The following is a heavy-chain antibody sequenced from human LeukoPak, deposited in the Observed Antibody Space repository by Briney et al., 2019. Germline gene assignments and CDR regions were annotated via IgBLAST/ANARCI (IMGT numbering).Heavy chain of an antibody. Sequence: EASVKVSCKASGYTFTSYDINWVRQATGQGLEWMGWMNPNSGNTGYTQKFRGRVTITRNTSTSTAYMELSSLRSEDTAVYYCARGRTKYSSSAGNDYWGQGTLVTVSS. V-gene: IGHV1-8*03. CDR3: ARGRTKYSSSAGNDY. CDR2: MNPNSGNT. D-gene: IGHD6-6*01. J-gene: IGHJ4*02. CDR1: GYTFTSYD.